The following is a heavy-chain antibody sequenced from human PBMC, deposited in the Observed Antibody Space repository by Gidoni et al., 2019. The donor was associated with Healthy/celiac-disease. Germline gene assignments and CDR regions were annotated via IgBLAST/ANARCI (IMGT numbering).Heavy chain of an antibody. CDR2: ISYDGSNK. J-gene: IGHJ6*03. CDR3: SNGGFGRSLFYLYYLMDV. D-gene: IGHD3-10*01. Sequence: QVQLVESGGGVVQPGRSLRLSCAASGFTFSSYAMHRVRQAPGTGLEGVAVISYDGSNKYYADSVEGPFTIPRDNSKKTLDFQMDNLGAEDTAVEYCSNGGFGRSLFYLYYLMDVWGKGTTVTVSS. V-gene: IGHV3-30*14. CDR1: GFTFSSYA.